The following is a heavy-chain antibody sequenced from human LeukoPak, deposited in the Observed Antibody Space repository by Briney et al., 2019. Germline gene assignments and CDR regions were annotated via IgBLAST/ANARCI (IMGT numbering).Heavy chain of an antibody. CDR2: IYYSGST. CDR1: GGSISSSIYY. Sequence: SETLSLTCTVSGGSISSSIYYWDWIRQPPGKGLEWIGSIYYSGSTHYNPSLKSRVTISVDTSKNHFSLKLSSVTAADTAVYYCARLGSAGPRRYFDYWGQGTLVTASS. D-gene: IGHD7-27*01. J-gene: IGHJ4*02. CDR3: ARLGSAGPRRYFDY. V-gene: IGHV4-39*02.